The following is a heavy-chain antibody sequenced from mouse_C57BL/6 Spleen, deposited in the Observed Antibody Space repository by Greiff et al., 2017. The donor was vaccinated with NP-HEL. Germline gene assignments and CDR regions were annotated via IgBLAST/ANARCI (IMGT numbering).Heavy chain of an antibody. CDR2: IYPGDGDT. CDR1: GYAFSSSW. Sequence: QVQLQQSGPELVKPGASVKISCKASGYAFSSSWMNWVKQRPGKGLEWIGRIYPGDGDTNYNGKFKGKATLTADKSSSTAYMQLSSLTSEDSAVYFCASEIYDGFYAWFAYWGQGTLVTVSA. V-gene: IGHV1-82*01. J-gene: IGHJ3*01. D-gene: IGHD2-3*01. CDR3: ASEIYDGFYAWFAY.